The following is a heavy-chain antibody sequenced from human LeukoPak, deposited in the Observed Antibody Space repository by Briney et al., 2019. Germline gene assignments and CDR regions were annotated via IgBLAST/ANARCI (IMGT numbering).Heavy chain of an antibody. V-gene: IGHV5-51*01. J-gene: IGHJ4*02. Sequence: GESLHISCQGSGYTFSSYWIGWVRQLPGKGLEWMGIIYPGDSDTRYSPSFQGQVTISADKSISTAYLQWSSLKASDTAMYYCARLGKYSSNWDHFDYWGQGTLVTVSS. D-gene: IGHD6-13*01. CDR3: ARLGKYSSNWDHFDY. CDR2: IYPGDSDT. CDR1: GYTFSSYW.